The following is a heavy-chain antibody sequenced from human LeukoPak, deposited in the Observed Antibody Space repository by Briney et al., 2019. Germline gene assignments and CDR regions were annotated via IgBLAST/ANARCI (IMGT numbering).Heavy chain of an antibody. CDR1: GGSISSGSYY. CDR3: ARSLDDFWSGTQGYFDL. Sequence: SETLSLTCTVSGGSISSGSYYWSWIRQPAGEGLEWIGRIYTSGSTNYNPSLKSRVTISVDTSKNQFSLKLSSVTAADTAVYYCARSLDDFWSGTQGYFDLWGRGTLVTVSS. V-gene: IGHV4-61*02. CDR2: IYTSGST. D-gene: IGHD3-3*01. J-gene: IGHJ2*01.